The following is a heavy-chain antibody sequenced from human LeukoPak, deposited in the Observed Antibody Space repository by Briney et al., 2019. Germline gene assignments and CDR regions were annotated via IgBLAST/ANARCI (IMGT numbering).Heavy chain of an antibody. J-gene: IGHJ5*02. CDR1: GFTFSSYW. V-gene: IGHV3-74*01. D-gene: IGHD3-22*01. CDR2: INSDGSST. Sequence: SGGSLRLSCAASGFTFSSYWMHWVRQAPGKGLVWVSRINSDGSSTSYADSVRGRFTMSRDNAKNTLYLQMNSLRAEDTAVYYCARENYDISGYFNWFDPWGQGTLVTVSS. CDR3: ARENYDISGYFNWFDP.